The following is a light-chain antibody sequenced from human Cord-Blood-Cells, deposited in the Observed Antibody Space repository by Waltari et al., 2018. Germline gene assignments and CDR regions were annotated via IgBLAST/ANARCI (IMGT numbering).Light chain of an antibody. CDR1: QYISNY. CDR2: DAS. Sequence: DIQMTQSPSSLSASVGDRVTITCQASQYISNYLNWYQQKPGKAPKLLIYDASNLETGVTSRFSGSGSGTDFTFTISSLQPEDIATYYCQQYDNLLTIFTFGPGTKVDIK. CDR3: QQYDNLLTIFT. V-gene: IGKV1-33*01. J-gene: IGKJ3*01.